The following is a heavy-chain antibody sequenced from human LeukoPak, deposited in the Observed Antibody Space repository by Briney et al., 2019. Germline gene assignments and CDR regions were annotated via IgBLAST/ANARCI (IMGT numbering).Heavy chain of an antibody. J-gene: IGHJ4*02. CDR1: GFTFSSYE. CDR3: ARGQLWIDY. D-gene: IGHD3-10*01. V-gene: IGHV3-48*03. CDR2: ISSSGRTI. Sequence: GGSLRLSCGASGFTFSSYEMNWVRQAPGKGLEWVSYISSSGRTIYYADSVKGRFTISRDNAKNSLYLQMNSLRAGDTAVYYCARGQLWIDYWGQGTLVTVSS.